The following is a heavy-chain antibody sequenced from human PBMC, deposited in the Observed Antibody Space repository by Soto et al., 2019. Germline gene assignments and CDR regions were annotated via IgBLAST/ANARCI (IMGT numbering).Heavy chain of an antibody. CDR2: IWHDGSNK. Sequence: QVQRVESGGGVVQPGRSLRLSCAASGFIVSNYGMHWVRQAPGKGLEWVAVIWHDGSNKYYADSVKGRFTISRDNSKNTLYLKMISLRADDTAVYYCTRDISSYYFDYWGQGTLVTVSS. V-gene: IGHV3-33*01. CDR1: GFIVSNYG. J-gene: IGHJ4*02. D-gene: IGHD3-10*01. CDR3: TRDISSYYFDY.